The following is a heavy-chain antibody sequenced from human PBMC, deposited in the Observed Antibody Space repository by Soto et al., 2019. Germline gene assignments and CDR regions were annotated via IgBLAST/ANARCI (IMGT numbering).Heavy chain of an antibody. D-gene: IGHD3-3*01. CDR3: ARDPFGQTYPVVYDY. CDR2: ISDNGSDT. J-gene: IGHJ4*02. V-gene: IGHV3-30*03. CDR1: GFTFSRYG. Sequence: QVQLVESGGGVVQPERSLRLSCAASGFTFSRYGMHWVRQTPGKGLEWVAVISDNGSDTYYGDSVKGRFTISRDNSKNTLDLQMNSLRAEDTAVYFCARDPFGQTYPVVYDYWGQGTLVTVSS.